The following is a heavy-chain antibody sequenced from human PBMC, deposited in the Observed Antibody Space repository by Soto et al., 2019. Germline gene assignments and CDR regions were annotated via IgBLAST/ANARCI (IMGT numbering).Heavy chain of an antibody. J-gene: IGHJ5*02. CDR1: GFTFFTSA. V-gene: IGHV1-2*02. D-gene: IGHD3-3*01. CDR3: ARGGGTILAPLP. Sequence: ASVKVSCKASGFTFFTSAVQWVRQAPGQGLEWMGYINPNSGATKYAQKFQGRVTLTRDTSISAAYMELTMLRSDDTAVYYCARGGGTILAPLPWGQGTLVTVSS. CDR2: INPNSGAT.